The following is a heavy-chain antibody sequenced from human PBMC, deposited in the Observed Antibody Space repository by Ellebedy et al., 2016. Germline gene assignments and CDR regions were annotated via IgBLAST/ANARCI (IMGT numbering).Heavy chain of an antibody. CDR1: GFTFRDYT. CDR2: IRANFVT. CDR3: VRRVEGAFDF. V-gene: IGHV3-69-1*01. J-gene: IGHJ3*01. Sequence: GESLKISCATSGFTFRDYTMTWVRQASGKGLEHVSSIRANFVTQPADSLRDRFSISRDNAKSSLFLQMNSLRAEDTAVYYCVRRVEGAFDFWGQGTMLTVSS. D-gene: IGHD3-10*01.